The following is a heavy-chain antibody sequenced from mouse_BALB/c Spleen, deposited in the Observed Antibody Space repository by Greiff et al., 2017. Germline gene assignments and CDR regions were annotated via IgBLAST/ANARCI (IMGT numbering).Heavy chain of an antibody. V-gene: IGHV5-9-3*01. Sequence: DVQLVESGGGLVKPGGSLKLSCAASGFTFSSYAMSWVRQTPEKRLEWVATISSGGSYTYYPDSVKGRFTISRDNAKNTLYLQMSSLRSEDTAMYYCARERDGSFAYWGQGTLVTVSA. CDR3: ARERDGSFAY. CDR2: ISSGGSYT. J-gene: IGHJ3*01. D-gene: IGHD1-1*01. CDR1: GFTFSSYA.